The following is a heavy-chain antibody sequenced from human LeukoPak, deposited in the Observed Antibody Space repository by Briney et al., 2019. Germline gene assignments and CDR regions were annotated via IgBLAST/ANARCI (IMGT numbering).Heavy chain of an antibody. Sequence: SETLFLTCTVSGYSISSGYYWGWIRQPPGKGLEWIGSIYHSGSTYYNPSLKSRVTISVDTSKNQFSLKLSSVTAADTAVYYCARDSTYDAFDIWGQGTMVTVSS. V-gene: IGHV4-38-2*02. J-gene: IGHJ3*02. CDR1: GYSISSGYY. CDR3: ARDSTYDAFDI. CDR2: IYHSGST. D-gene: IGHD2/OR15-2a*01.